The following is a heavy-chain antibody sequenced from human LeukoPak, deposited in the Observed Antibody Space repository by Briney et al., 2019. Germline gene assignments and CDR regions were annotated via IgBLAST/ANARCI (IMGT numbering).Heavy chain of an antibody. J-gene: IGHJ1*01. CDR2: INSDGAKT. CDR3: AASFRITGTTFYH. Sequence: GGSLRLSCAASGFTFSSYWMNWVRQVPGKGLVWVSHINSDGAKTNYADSVTGRFTISRDTARNTLYLQMNNLRVEDTAMYYCAASFRITGTTFYHWGQGTLVTVSS. V-gene: IGHV3-74*01. D-gene: IGHD1-20*01. CDR1: GFTFSSYW.